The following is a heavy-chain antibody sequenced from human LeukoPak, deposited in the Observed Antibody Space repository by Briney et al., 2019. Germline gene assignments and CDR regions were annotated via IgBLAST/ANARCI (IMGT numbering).Heavy chain of an antibody. CDR1: GYTFTGYY. D-gene: IGHD3-16*02. CDR3: ARDKEDYVWGSYRFNY. CDR2: INPNSGGT. V-gene: IGHV1-2*02. J-gene: IGHJ4*02. Sequence: ASVKVSCKASGYTFTGYYMHWVRQAPGQGLEWMGWINPNSGGTNYAQKFQGRVTMTRDTSISTAYMELSRLRSDDMAVYYCARDKEDYVWGSYRFNYWGQGTLVTVSS.